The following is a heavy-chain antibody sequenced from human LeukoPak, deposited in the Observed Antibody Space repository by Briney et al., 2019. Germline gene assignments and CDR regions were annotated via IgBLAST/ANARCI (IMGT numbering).Heavy chain of an antibody. V-gene: IGHV3-33*08. CDR3: VRDPSGSGFAFDS. CDR1: GLTFRNYG. J-gene: IGHJ4*02. CDR2: IWFDGSNK. D-gene: IGHD1-1*01. Sequence: GGSLRLSCAASGLTFRNYGMHWVRQAPGKGLEWVAFIWFDGSNKHYADSVKGRFTISRDNSEDTLHLQMNSLRAEDTAVYYCVRDPSGSGFAFDSWGQGALVTVSS.